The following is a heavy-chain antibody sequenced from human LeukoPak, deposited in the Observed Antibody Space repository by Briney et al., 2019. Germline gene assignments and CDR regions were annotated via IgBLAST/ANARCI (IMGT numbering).Heavy chain of an antibody. CDR1: GFTVSSNY. CDR2: ISGSGGST. Sequence: GGSLRLSCAASGFTVSSNYMSWVRQAPGKGLEWVSAISGSGGSTYYADSVKGRFTISRDNSKNTLYLQMNSLRAEDTAVYYCAKVSLNSSSWLSFDYWGQGTLVTVSS. D-gene: IGHD6-13*01. V-gene: IGHV3-23*01. CDR3: AKVSLNSSSWLSFDY. J-gene: IGHJ4*02.